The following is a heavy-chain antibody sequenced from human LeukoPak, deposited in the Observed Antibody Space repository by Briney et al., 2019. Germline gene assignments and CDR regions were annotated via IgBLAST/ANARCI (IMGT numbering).Heavy chain of an antibody. J-gene: IGHJ5*02. CDR1: GGSISSSSYY. CDR3: ARDGQQLVRGDWFDT. CDR2: IYYSGST. Sequence: SETLSLTCTVSGGSISSSSYYWGWIRRPPGKGLEWIGSIYYSGSTYYNPSLKSRVTISVDTSKNQFSLKLNSVTAADTAVYHCARDGQQLVRGDWFDTWGQGTLVTVSS. D-gene: IGHD6-13*01. V-gene: IGHV4-39*07.